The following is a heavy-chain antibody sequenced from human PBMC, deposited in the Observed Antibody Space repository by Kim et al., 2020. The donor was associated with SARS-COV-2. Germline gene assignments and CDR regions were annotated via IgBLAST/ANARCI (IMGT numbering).Heavy chain of an antibody. V-gene: IGHV3-66*01. Sequence: GGSLRLSCAASGFTVSSNYMSWVRQAPGKGLEWVSVIYSGGSTYYADSVKGRFTISRDNSKNTLYLQMNSLRAEDTAVYYFARDAVPYCSSTSCYYYYY. CDR2: IYSGGST. CDR3: ARDAVPYCSSTSCYYYYY. D-gene: IGHD2-2*01. J-gene: IGHJ6*03. CDR1: GFTVSSNY.